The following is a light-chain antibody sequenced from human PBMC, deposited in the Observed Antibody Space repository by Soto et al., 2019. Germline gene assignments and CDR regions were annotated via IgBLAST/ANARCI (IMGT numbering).Light chain of an antibody. V-gene: IGKV3-20*01. CDR2: GAS. CDR1: QSVSSSY. Sequence: EIVLTQSPGTLSLSPGERATPSCRASQSVSSSYLAWYQQKPGQAPRLLIYGASSRATGIPDRFSGSGSGTDFTLTISRLEPEDFAVYYCQQYAGSPITFGQGTRLEIK. J-gene: IGKJ5*01. CDR3: QQYAGSPIT.